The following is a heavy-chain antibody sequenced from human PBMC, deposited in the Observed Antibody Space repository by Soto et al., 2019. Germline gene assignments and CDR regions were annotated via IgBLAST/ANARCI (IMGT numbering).Heavy chain of an antibody. Sequence: GESLKISCKGSGYSFTSYWISWVRQMPGKGLEWMGGIDPSDSYTNYSPSFQGHVTISADKSISTAYLQWSSLKASDTAMYYCASSISIAAAGTLAQPGGYYYGMDVWGQGTTVTVSS. V-gene: IGHV5-10-1*01. CDR2: IDPSDSYT. CDR1: GYSFTSYW. CDR3: ASSISIAAAGTLAQPGGYYYGMDV. D-gene: IGHD6-13*01. J-gene: IGHJ6*02.